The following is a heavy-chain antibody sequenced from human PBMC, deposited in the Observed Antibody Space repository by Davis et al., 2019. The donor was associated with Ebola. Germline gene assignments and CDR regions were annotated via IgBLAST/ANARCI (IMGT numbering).Heavy chain of an antibody. Sequence: TVKVSCKASGGTFSSYTISWVRQAPGQGLEWMGRIIPILGIANYAQKFQGRVTITADKSTSTAYMELSSLRSEDTAVYYCARHDSSGYDAFDIWGQGTMVTVSS. J-gene: IGHJ3*02. CDR1: GGTFSSYT. V-gene: IGHV1-69*02. CDR3: ARHDSSGYDAFDI. CDR2: IIPILGIA. D-gene: IGHD3-22*01.